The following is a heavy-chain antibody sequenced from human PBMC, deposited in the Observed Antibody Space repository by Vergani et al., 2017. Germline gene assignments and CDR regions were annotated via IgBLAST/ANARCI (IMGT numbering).Heavy chain of an antibody. V-gene: IGHV3-73*01. CDR3: TSSGDYLRGEVDY. Sequence: EVQLVQSGAEVKKPGESLKISCKGSGYSFTSYWIGWVRQMPGKGLEWVGRIRSKANSYATAYAASVKGRFTISRDDSKNTAYLQMNSLKTEDTAVYYCTSSGDYLRGEVDYWGQGTLVTVSS. J-gene: IGHJ4*02. CDR2: IRSKANSYAT. CDR1: GYSFTSYW. D-gene: IGHD4-17*01.